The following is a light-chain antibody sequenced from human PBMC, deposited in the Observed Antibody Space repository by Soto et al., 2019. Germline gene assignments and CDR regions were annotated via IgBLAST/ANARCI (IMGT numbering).Light chain of an antibody. CDR3: QQCNNWPIT. V-gene: IGKV3-15*01. CDR2: GAS. J-gene: IGKJ5*01. Sequence: VMTPSQATLSVSPGERATPSCRASQTVLTNLAWYQQKPGQAPRLLIYGASTRATAIPATFSGSGSATEFTLTISSLQSEDFAVYYCQQCNNWPITFGEGTRLEIK. CDR1: QTVLTN.